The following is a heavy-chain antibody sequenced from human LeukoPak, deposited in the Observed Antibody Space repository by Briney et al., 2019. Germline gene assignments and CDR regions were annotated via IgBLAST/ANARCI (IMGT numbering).Heavy chain of an antibody. Sequence: GSLRLSCAASGFTFSSYGMHWVRQAPGKGLEWVAVISYDGSNKYYADSVKGRFTISRDNSKNTLYLQMNSLRAEDTAVYYCARENGFSWTYAPLDIWGQGKMVTFSP. CDR2: ISYDGSNK. V-gene: IGHV3-30*03. D-gene: IGHD1-7*01. CDR1: GFTFSSYG. CDR3: ARENGFSWTYAPLDI. J-gene: IGHJ3*02.